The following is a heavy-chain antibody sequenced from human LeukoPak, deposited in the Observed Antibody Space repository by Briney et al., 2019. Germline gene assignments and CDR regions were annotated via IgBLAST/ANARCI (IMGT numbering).Heavy chain of an antibody. Sequence: GGSLRLSCAASGFTFDDYAMHWVRQAPGKGLEWVAVISYDGSNKYYADSVKGRFTISRDNSKNTLYLQMNSLRAEDTAVYYCARDFPYCSGGSCYLYYYGMDVWGQGTTVTVSS. CDR2: ISYDGSNK. V-gene: IGHV3-30-3*01. CDR3: ARDFPYCSGGSCYLYYYGMDV. CDR1: GFTFDDYA. J-gene: IGHJ6*02. D-gene: IGHD2-15*01.